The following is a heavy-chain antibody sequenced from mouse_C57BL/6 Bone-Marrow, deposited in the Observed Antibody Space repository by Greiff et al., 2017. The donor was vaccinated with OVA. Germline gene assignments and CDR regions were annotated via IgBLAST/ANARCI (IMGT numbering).Heavy chain of an antibody. CDR3: ASNYYGSSLMDY. CDR1: GYAFSSSW. Sequence: VQLQQSGPELVKPGASVKISCKASGYAFSSSWMNWVKQRPGKGLEWIGRIYPGDGDTNYNGKFKGKATLTADKSSSTAYMQLSSLTSEDSAVYFCASNYYGSSLMDYWGQGTSVTVSS. CDR2: IYPGDGDT. D-gene: IGHD1-1*01. J-gene: IGHJ4*01. V-gene: IGHV1-82*01.